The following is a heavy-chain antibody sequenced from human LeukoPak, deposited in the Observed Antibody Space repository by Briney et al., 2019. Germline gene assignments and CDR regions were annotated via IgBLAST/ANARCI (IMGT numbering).Heavy chain of an antibody. CDR2: VNESSGT. Sequence: PSETLSLTCAVYIDSFSNYHWNWIRQTPAKGMEWIGEVNESSGTNISPSLRSRVILSVDTSKNQFSLKLISVTVADTAIYYCARGQGATVPQVGKNWFDPWGQGTRVTVSS. CDR1: IDSFSNYH. J-gene: IGHJ5*02. V-gene: IGHV4-34*01. CDR3: ARGQGATVPQVGKNWFDP. D-gene: IGHD1-26*01.